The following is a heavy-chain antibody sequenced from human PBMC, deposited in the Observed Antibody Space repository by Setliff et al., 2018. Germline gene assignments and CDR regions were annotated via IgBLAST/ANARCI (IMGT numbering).Heavy chain of an antibody. CDR3: AKERYFDWFFEN. Sequence: SETLSLTCTVSGGSIRSGSFYWSWIRQSAEKGLEWIGRVHASGSPNYNPSFKGRVTISLDTSTNQFSLNLNSVTAADTAVYYCAKERYFDWFFENWGQGTLVTAPQ. D-gene: IGHD3-9*01. CDR1: GGSIRSGSFY. V-gene: IGHV4-61*02. J-gene: IGHJ4*02. CDR2: VHASGSP.